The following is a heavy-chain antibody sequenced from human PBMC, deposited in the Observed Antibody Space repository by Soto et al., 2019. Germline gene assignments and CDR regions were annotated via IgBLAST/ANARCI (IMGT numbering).Heavy chain of an antibody. CDR3: ARWDYYYGMDA. V-gene: IGHV4-61*01. CDR1: GGSVSSGNSY. CDR2: IYNSGST. Sequence: QVQLQESGPGLVKPSETLSLTCIVSGGSVSSGNSYWNWIRQPPGKGLEWIAFIYNSGSTNYNPSLKSRVTISVDTSKNQFSLKVNSMTAADTAVYYCARWDYYYGMDAW. J-gene: IGHJ6*01.